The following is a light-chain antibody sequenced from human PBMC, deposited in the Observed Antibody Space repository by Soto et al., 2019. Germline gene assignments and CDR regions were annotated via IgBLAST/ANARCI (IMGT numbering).Light chain of an antibody. J-gene: IGLJ3*02. CDR2: GTT. CDR3: SAWDDRLSGRV. CDR1: GSNIGKNN. V-gene: IGLV1-47*01. Sequence: QSVLAQPPSASEAPGQRVTISCSGSGSNIGKNNVYWYQQVPGTTPGVLIYGTTQRPSGVSDRFSGSKSGTSASLAISGLRSEDEADYYCSAWDDRLSGRVFGGGTQLTVL.